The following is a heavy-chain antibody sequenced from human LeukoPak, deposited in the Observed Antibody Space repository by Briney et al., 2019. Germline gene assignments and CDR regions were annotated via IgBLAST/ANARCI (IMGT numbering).Heavy chain of an antibody. CDR1: GFTFSSYS. J-gene: IGHJ5*02. D-gene: IGHD6-13*01. V-gene: IGHV3-21*01. CDR3: ARGAAGGDNWFDP. Sequence: GGSLRLSCAASGFTFSSYSMNWVRQAPGKGLEWVSSISSSSSYIYYADSVKGRFTISRDNAKNSLYLQMNSLRAEDTAVYYCARGAAGGDNWFDPRGQGTLVTVSS. CDR2: ISSSSSYI.